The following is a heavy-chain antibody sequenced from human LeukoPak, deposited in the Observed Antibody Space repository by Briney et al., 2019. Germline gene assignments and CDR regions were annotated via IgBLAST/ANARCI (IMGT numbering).Heavy chain of an antibody. CDR1: GGSFSGYY. D-gene: IGHD4-23*01. V-gene: IGHV4-34*01. J-gene: IGHJ4*02. Sequence: PSETLSLTCAVYGGSFSGYYWSWIRQPPGKGLEWIGEINHSGSTNYNPSLKSRVTISVDTSKNQFSLKLSSVTAADTAVYYCARVRLRWHRNFDYWGQGTLVTVSS. CDR2: INHSGST. CDR3: ARVRLRWHRNFDY.